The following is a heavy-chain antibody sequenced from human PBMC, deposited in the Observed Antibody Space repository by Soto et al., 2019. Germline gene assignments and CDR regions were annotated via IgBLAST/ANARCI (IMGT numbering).Heavy chain of an antibody. D-gene: IGHD3-3*01. CDR2: IKQDGSEK. CDR3: ARGLVLRFLEWLSHGMDV. V-gene: IGHV3-7*03. Sequence: PXESLKISCAASGFTFSSYWMSWVRQAPGNGLEWVANIKQDGSEKYYVDSVKGRFTISRDNAKNSLYLQMNSLRAEDTAVYYCARGLVLRFLEWLSHGMDVWGQGTTVTVSS. J-gene: IGHJ6*02. CDR1: GFTFSSYW.